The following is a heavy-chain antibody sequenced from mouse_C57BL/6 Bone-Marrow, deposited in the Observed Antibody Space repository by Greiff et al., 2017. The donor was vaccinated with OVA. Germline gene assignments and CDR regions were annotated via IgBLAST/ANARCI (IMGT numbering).Heavy chain of an antibody. J-gene: IGHJ4*01. CDR1: GFTFSSYA. V-gene: IGHV5-4*01. CDR3: ARDPSTVWAMDY. CDR2: ISDGGSYT. Sequence: EVKLVESGGGLVKPGGSLKLSCAASGFTFSSYAMSWVRQTPEKRLEWVATISDGGSYTYYPDNVKGRFTISRDNAKNNLYLQMSHLKSEDTAMYYCARDPSTVWAMDYWGQGTSVTVSS. D-gene: IGHD1-1*01.